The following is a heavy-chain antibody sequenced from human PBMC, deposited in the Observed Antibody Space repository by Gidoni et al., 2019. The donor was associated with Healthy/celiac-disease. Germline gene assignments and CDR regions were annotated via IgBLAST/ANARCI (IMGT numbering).Heavy chain of an antibody. CDR2: IIPIFGTA. V-gene: IGHV1-69*06. Sequence: QVQLVQSGAEVKKPGSSVKVSCKASGGTFSSYASSWVRQAPGQGLEWMGGIIPIFGTANYAQKFQGRVTITADKSTSTAYMELSSLRSEDTAVYYCASSLWRAYDSSGYYQHHGGGAFDIWGQGTMVTVSS. CDR3: ASSLWRAYDSSGYYQHHGGGAFDI. J-gene: IGHJ3*02. CDR1: GGTFSSYA. D-gene: IGHD3-22*01.